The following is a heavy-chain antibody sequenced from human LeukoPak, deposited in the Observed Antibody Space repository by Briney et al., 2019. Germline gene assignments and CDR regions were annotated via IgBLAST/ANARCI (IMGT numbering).Heavy chain of an antibody. V-gene: IGHV4-31*03. CDR3: ARARDCSGGTCYQFNWFDL. CDR2: IYYSGNT. J-gene: IGHJ5*02. D-gene: IGHD2-15*01. CDR1: GVSISSCGYY. Sequence: SEPLSLTCTVSGVSISSCGYYWSWIRQHPGKGLEWIGYIYYSGNTYYNPSLKSRVTISVDTSKNQFSLKVTSVTAADTAAYYCARARDCSGGTCYQFNWFDLWGQGTLVTVSS.